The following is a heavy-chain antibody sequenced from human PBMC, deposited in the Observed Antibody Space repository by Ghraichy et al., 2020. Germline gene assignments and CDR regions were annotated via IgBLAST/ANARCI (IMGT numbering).Heavy chain of an antibody. D-gene: IGHD3-16*01. V-gene: IGHV6-1*01. CDR1: GDSVSSDNVA. Sequence: SQTLSLTCAISGDSVSSDNVAWNWIRQSPSRGLEWLGRTYYRSKWYSDYALSMKSRITVTPDTSKNQFSLQLSSVTADDTAVYYCARDHGGLDYWGQGTLVTVSS. CDR2: TYYRSKWYS. CDR3: ARDHGGLDY. J-gene: IGHJ4*02.